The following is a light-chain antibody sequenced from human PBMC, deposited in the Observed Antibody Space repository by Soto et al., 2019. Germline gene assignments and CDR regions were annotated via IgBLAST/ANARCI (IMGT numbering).Light chain of an antibody. CDR2: AAS. V-gene: IGKV1-39*01. Sequence: DIQMTQSPSSLSASVGDRVTITCRASQSISNYLNWYQQKPGRAPQLLIYAASTLHSGVPSRFSGSGSGTDFTLTISSLQPEDFATYYCQHLNTYPITFGPGTRLEIK. J-gene: IGKJ5*01. CDR3: QHLNTYPIT. CDR1: QSISNY.